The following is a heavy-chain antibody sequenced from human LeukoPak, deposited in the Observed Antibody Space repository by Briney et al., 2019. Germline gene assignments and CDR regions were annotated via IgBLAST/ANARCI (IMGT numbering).Heavy chain of an antibody. V-gene: IGHV1-18*01. CDR2: ISAYNGNT. D-gene: IGHD3-9*01. Sequence: ASVKVSCKASGYTFTSYGISWVRQAPGQGLEWRGWISAYNGNTNYAQKLQGRVTMTTDTSTSTAYMELRSLRSDDTAVYYCARGGPLRYFDWLFGGGDVEDYWGQGTLVTVSS. CDR3: ARGGPLRYFDWLFGGGDVEDY. CDR1: GYTFTSYG. J-gene: IGHJ4*02.